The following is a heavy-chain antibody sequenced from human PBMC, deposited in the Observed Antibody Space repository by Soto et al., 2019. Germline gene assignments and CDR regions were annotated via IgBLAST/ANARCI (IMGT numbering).Heavy chain of an antibody. CDR2: ISYDGSNK. Sequence: QVQLVESGGGVVQPGRSLRLSCAASGFTFSSYAMHWVHQAPGKGLEWVAVISYDGSNKYYADSVKGRFTISRDNSKNTLYLQMNSLRAEDTAVYYCARDRRGHIVVVTVEGYFDLWGRGTLVTVSS. CDR1: GFTFSSYA. V-gene: IGHV3-30-3*01. J-gene: IGHJ2*01. CDR3: ARDRRGHIVVVTVEGYFDL. D-gene: IGHD2-21*02.